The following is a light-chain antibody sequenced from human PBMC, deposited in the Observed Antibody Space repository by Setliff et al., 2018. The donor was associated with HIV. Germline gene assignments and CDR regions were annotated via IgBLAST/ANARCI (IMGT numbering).Light chain of an antibody. CDR3: CSYVGSSTSYV. J-gene: IGLJ1*01. CDR2: EGS. V-gene: IGLV2-23*01. CDR1: SSDVGSYNL. Sequence: QSVLTQPASVSGSPGQSITISCTGTSSDVGSYNLVSWYQQHPGKAPKLMIYEGSKRPSGVSNRFSGSKSGNTASLTISGLQAEDEADYYCCSYVGSSTSYVFGTGTKVTV.